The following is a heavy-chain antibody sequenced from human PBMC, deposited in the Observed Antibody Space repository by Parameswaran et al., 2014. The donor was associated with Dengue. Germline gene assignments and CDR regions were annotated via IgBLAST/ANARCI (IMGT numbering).Heavy chain of an antibody. CDR3: ARDREDCSSTSCYYYFDY. Sequence: VRQAPGKGLEWVAVIWYDGSNKYYADSVKGRFTISRDNSKNTLYLQMNSLRAEDTAVYYCARDREDCSSTSCYYYFDYWGQGTLVTVSS. J-gene: IGHJ4*02. V-gene: IGHV3-33*01. D-gene: IGHD2-2*01. CDR2: IWYDGSNK.